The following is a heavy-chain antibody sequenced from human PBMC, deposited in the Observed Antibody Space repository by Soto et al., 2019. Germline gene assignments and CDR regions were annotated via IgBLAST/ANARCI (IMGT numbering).Heavy chain of an antibody. V-gene: IGHV1-8*01. CDR1: GYTFTSYD. D-gene: IGHD3-3*01. CDR3: ARGDLSWTPITIFGVVSRNWFDP. J-gene: IGHJ5*02. Sequence: SVKVSCKASGYTFTSYDINWVRQATGQGLEWMGWMNPNSGNTGYAQKFQGRVTMTRNTSISTAYMELSSLRSEDTAVYYCARGDLSWTPITIFGVVSRNWFDPWGQGTLVTVSS. CDR2: MNPNSGNT.